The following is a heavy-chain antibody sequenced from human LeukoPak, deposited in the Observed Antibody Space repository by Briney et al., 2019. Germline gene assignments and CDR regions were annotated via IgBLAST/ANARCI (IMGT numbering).Heavy chain of an antibody. Sequence: GGSLRLSCAASGFTFSSNWRHWVRQAPGKGLVWVSRINTDGSSTSYADSVKGRFTISRDNAKNTLYLQMNSLRAEDTAVYYCARGPDYGDYPGLDYWGQGTLVTVSS. CDR1: GFTFSSNW. CDR3: ARGPDYGDYPGLDY. CDR2: INTDGSST. D-gene: IGHD4-17*01. J-gene: IGHJ4*02. V-gene: IGHV3-74*01.